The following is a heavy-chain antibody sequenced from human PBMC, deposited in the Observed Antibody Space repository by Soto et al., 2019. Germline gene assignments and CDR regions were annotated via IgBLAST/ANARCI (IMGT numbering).Heavy chain of an antibody. D-gene: IGHD1-1*01. CDR3: AKDIQGRGATTGDDAFDI. CDR1: EFTFSNYA. CDR2: ISSSGGTT. J-gene: IGHJ3*02. V-gene: IGHV3-23*01. Sequence: EVQLLASGGGLVQPGGSLRLSCVGSEFTFSNYAMNWVRQAPGEGPEWVSLISSSGGTTYYADSVKGRFSISRDNSKNTLYLQMNSLRVEDTAIYYCAKDIQGRGATTGDDAFDIWGQGTMVTVSS.